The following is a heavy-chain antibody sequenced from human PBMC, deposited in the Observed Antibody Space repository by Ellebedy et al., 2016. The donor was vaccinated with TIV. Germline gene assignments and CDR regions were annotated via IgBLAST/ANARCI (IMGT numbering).Heavy chain of an antibody. CDR3: VRGLGIARY. D-gene: IGHD6-13*01. V-gene: IGHV4-34*01. CDR1: GGSLSRYF. CDR2: INASGTT. Sequence: MPSETLSLTCAVYGGSLSRYFWSWIRQAPGRGPAWIGEINASGTTHYNPSLKSRLTISVDTSKNQFSLNLTSVTAADRAVYYCVRGLGIARYWGPGTLVSVSS. J-gene: IGHJ4*02.